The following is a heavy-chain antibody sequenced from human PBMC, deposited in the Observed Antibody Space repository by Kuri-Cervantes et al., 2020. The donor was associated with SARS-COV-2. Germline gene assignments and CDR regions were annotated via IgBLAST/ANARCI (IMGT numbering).Heavy chain of an antibody. D-gene: IGHD3-10*01. V-gene: IGHV3-30*02. CDR2: IRYDGSNK. CDR3: ARGPLRGVIWIDAFDI. CDR1: GFTFSSYG. Sequence: GESLKISCAASGFTFSSYGMHWVRQAPGKGLEWVAFIRYDGSNKYYADSVKGRFTISRDNSKNTLYLQMNSLRAEDTAVYYCARGPLRGVIWIDAFDIWGQGTMVTVSS. J-gene: IGHJ3*02.